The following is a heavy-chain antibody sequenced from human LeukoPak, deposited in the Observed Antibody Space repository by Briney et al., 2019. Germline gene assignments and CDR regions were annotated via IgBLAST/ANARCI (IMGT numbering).Heavy chain of an antibody. CDR2: VYTSGNT. V-gene: IGHV4-4*07. CDR3: ARGASDSYFDY. J-gene: IGHJ4*02. CDR1: GGSISSYY. Sequence: SETLSLTCTVSGGSISSYYWTWIRQPARKGLEWIGRVYTSGNTYYNPSLKSRVTMSVDTSKNQFSLKLSSVTAADTAVYYCARGASDSYFDYWGQGTLVTVSS. D-gene: IGHD3-16*01.